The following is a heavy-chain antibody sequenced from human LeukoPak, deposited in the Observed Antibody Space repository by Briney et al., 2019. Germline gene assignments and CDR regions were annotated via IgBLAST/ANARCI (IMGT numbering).Heavy chain of an antibody. V-gene: IGHV4-39*05. Sequence: SETPSLTCTVSGGSISSSSYYWGWIRQPPGKGLEWIGSIYYSGSTYYNPSLKSRVTISVDTSKNQFSLKLSSVTAADTAVYYCAWCSSSWTYYYYMDVWGKGTTVTVSS. J-gene: IGHJ6*03. CDR3: AWCSSSWTYYYYMDV. CDR2: IYYSGST. D-gene: IGHD6-13*01. CDR1: GGSISSSSYY.